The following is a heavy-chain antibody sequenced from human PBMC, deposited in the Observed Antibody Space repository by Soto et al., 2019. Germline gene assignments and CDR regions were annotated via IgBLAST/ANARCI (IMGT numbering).Heavy chain of an antibody. CDR2: IRSKANNYAT. Sequence: EVQLVESGGGLVQPGGSLKLSCAASGVTFSGSAMHWVRQASGKGLEWVGRIRSKANNYATAYAASVEGRFTISRDDSKNTAHLQMNSLKTEDTAVYYCASDTARVYYGLDVWGLGTTVTVSS. CDR1: GVTFSGSA. J-gene: IGHJ6*02. V-gene: IGHV3-73*02. CDR3: ASDTARVYYGLDV. D-gene: IGHD5-18*01.